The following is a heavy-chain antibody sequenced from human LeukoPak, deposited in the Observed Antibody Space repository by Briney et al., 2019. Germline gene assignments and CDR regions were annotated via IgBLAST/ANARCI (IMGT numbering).Heavy chain of an antibody. D-gene: IGHD1-1*01. V-gene: IGHV4-31*03. J-gene: IGHJ4*02. CDR2: IYYSGST. Sequence: SETLSLTCTVSGGSISSGGYYWSWIRQHPGKGLEWIGYIYYSGSTYYNPSLKSRVTISVDTSKNQFSLKLSSVTVADTAVYYCARDQSAGTFDYWGQGTLVTVSS. CDR1: GGSISSGGYY. CDR3: ARDQSAGTFDY.